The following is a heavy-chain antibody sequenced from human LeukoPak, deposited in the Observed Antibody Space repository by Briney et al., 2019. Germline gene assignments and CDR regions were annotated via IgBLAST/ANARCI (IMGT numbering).Heavy chain of an antibody. CDR1: GYTFTDYY. V-gene: IGHV1-2*02. CDR3: ARANFLYCSSTTCLFDY. D-gene: IGHD2-2*01. CDR2: INPNDGDT. J-gene: IGHJ4*02. Sequence: EASVKVSCKASGYTFTDYYMHWVRQAPGQGFEWMGWINPNDGDTNYAQKFQGRVTMTRDTSISTAHMEVSRLRSDDTAVYYCARANFLYCSSTTCLFDYWGQGTLATVSS.